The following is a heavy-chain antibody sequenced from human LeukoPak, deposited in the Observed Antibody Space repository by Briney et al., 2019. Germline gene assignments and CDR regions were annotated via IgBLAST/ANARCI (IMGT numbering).Heavy chain of an antibody. J-gene: IGHJ3*01. Sequence: GGSLRLSCAASGFTFSNYGIHWVRQAPGKGLEWVAVISYDGSKTYEADSVKGRFTISRDNSKNTLYLQMNSLRAEDTAVYYCAREYCSGGTCYGAFDLWGQGTMVTVSS. CDR2: ISYDGSKT. CDR3: AREYCSGGTCYGAFDL. D-gene: IGHD2-15*01. V-gene: IGHV3-30*19. CDR1: GFTFSNYG.